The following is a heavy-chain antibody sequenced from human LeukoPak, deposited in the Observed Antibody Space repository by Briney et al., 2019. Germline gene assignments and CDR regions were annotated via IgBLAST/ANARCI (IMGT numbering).Heavy chain of an antibody. CDR1: GFTFSTYG. CDR2: ISTTGSSI. CDR3: ARVQRGIAVALDY. D-gene: IGHD6-19*01. V-gene: IGHV3-48*04. J-gene: IGHJ4*02. Sequence: GGSLRLSCAASGFTFSTYGMGWVRQAPGKGLEWVSYISTTGSSIYYADSVKGRFTISRDNVKNLLYLQMNSLRAEDTAVYYCARVQRGIAVALDYWGQGTLATVSS.